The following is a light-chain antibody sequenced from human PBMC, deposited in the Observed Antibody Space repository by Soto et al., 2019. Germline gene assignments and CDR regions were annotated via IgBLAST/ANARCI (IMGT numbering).Light chain of an antibody. Sequence: EIVLTQSPGTLSLSPGERATLSCRASQSVKSRYLAWYQHKLGQAPRLLIYGASSRATGIPDRFSGSGSGTEFTLTISRREPEDFAVYYCQQYDTSPWTFGQGTKVEIK. CDR3: QQYDTSPWT. V-gene: IGKV3-20*01. CDR1: QSVKSRY. J-gene: IGKJ1*01. CDR2: GAS.